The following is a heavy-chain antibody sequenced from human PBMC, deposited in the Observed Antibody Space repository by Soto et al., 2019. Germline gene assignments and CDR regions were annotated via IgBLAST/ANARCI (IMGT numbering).Heavy chain of an antibody. J-gene: IGHJ2*01. D-gene: IGHD2-2*01. V-gene: IGHV4-4*02. CDR1: GYSISSNRW. CDR2: IYRSGTT. CDR3: AAGGSYCSTTGGFCWYLDL. Sequence: QVQLQQSGPGLVRASGTLSLTCAVSGYSISSNRWWCWVRQPPGEGLEWIGEIYRSGTTNYNPSLSVRVTRSVDKSKNQFSLNLHSVTAADTAVYYCAAGGSYCSTTGGFCWYLDLWGRGTVVSASS.